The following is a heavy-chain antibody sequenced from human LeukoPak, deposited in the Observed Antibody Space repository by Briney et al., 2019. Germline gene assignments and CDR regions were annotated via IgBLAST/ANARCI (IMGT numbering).Heavy chain of an antibody. CDR2: IYSGGST. J-gene: IGHJ5*02. CDR1: GFTVSSNY. D-gene: IGHD4-17*01. CDR3: ARGVTTVTTSGKVVNWFDP. V-gene: IGHV3-53*01. Sequence: PGGSLRLSCAASGFTVSSNYMSWVRQAPGKGLEWVSVIYSGGSTYYADSVKGRFTISRDNPKNTLYLQMNSLRAEDTAVYYCARGVTTVTTSGKVVNWFDPWGQGTLVTVSS.